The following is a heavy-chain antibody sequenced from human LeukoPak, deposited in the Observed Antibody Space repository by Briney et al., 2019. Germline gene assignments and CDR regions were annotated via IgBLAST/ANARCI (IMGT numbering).Heavy chain of an antibody. CDR2: IYYSGRT. CDR3: ASNRYSSGWKYIDD. D-gene: IGHD6-19*01. V-gene: IGHV4-39*01. Sequence: PSETLSLTCTVSGGSISSSSYYWGWFRQRPGKGLKWIGSIYYSGRTYYNPSLKSRVTISVDTSKNQFSLKLSSVTAAATAVYYSASNRYSSGWKYIDDWGQGTLVTVPS. CDR1: GGSISSSSYY. J-gene: IGHJ4*02.